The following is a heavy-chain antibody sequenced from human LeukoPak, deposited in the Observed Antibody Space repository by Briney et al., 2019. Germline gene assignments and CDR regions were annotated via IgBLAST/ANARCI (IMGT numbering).Heavy chain of an antibody. Sequence: SGTLSLTCAVSGDSISSSNYWSWVRQPPGKGLEWIGEICHSGRTNYNPSLESRVTISVDKSKNQFSLNLRSVTAADTAVYYCARYSSGWSFYFDYWGQGTMATVSS. CDR1: GDSISSSNY. CDR3: ARYSSGWSFYFDY. V-gene: IGHV4-4*02. J-gene: IGHJ4*02. D-gene: IGHD6-19*01. CDR2: ICHSGRT.